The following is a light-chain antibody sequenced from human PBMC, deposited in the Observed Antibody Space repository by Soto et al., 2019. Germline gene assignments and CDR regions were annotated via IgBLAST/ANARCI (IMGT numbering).Light chain of an antibody. V-gene: IGKV3-15*01. CDR2: GAS. CDR3: QQYNNWPLT. Sequence: ETVMTQSPATLSMSPGERITLSCRASQSVSRNLAWYQQRPGQTPRLLFYGASTRATGIPARFSASGSGAEFILTISSLQSEDFAAYYCQQYNNWPLTFGGGTKV. J-gene: IGKJ4*01. CDR1: QSVSRN.